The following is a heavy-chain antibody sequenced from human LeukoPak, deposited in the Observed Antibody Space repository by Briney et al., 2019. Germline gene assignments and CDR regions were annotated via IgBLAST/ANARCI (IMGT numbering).Heavy chain of an antibody. CDR1: GFTFSDYY. V-gene: IGHV3-11*01. CDR3: ATDGAGFDT. J-gene: IGHJ5*02. Sequence: NAGGSLRLSCAASGFTFSDYYMSWIRQAPGKGLEWLSYINIGGTNTHYADSVKGRFTISRDNTKKSLYLEMNNLRAEDTAVYYCATDGAGFDTCGQGVLVTVSS. CDR2: INIGGTNT.